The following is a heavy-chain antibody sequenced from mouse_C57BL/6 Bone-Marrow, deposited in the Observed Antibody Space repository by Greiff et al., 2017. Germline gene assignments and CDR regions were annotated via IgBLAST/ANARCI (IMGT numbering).Heavy chain of an antibody. V-gene: IGHV14-3*01. CDR1: GFNIKNTY. CDR3: ANPPDYYGSSQFAY. D-gene: IGHD1-1*01. CDR2: IDPANGNT. J-gene: IGHJ3*01. Sequence: VQLQQSVAELVRPGASVKLSCTASGFNIKNTYMHWVKQRPEQGQAWIGRIDPANGNTKYAPKFQGKATITADTSSNTAYLQLSSLTSEDTAIYYCANPPDYYGSSQFAYWGQGTLVTVSA.